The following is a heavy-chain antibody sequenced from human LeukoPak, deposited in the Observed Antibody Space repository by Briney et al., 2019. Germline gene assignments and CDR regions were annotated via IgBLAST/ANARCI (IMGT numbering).Heavy chain of an antibody. J-gene: IGHJ4*02. D-gene: IGHD4-17*01. CDR2: ISSSGTTI. CDR1: GFTFSSYE. V-gene: IGHV3-48*03. Sequence: PGGSLRLSCAASGFTFSSYEMNWVRQAPGKGLEWVSYISSSGTTIYYADSVKGRFTISRDNAKNSLYLQMNSLRAEDTAVYYCASLTTVKDYWGQGTPVTVSS. CDR3: ASLTTVKDY.